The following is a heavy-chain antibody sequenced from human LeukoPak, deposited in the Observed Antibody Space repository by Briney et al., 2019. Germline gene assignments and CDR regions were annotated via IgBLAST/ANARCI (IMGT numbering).Heavy chain of an antibody. CDR1: GFTFSSYS. V-gene: IGHV3-21*01. Sequence: GGSLRLSCAASGFTFSSYSMNWVRQAPGKGLEWVSSISSSSSYIYYADSVKGRFTISRDNAKNSLYLQMNSLRAEDTAVYYCASERNKQWLVLDYYYGMDVWGQGTTVTVSS. D-gene: IGHD6-19*01. J-gene: IGHJ6*02. CDR2: ISSSSSYI. CDR3: ASERNKQWLVLDYYYGMDV.